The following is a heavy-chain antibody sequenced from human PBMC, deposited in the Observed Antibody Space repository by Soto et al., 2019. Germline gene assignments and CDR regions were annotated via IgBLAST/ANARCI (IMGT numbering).Heavy chain of an antibody. CDR3: AKGSSSSRPYYFDY. CDR1: GFSFSSYV. J-gene: IGHJ4*02. D-gene: IGHD6-13*01. Sequence: GGSLRLSCAASGFSFSSYVMSWVRQAPGKGLEWVSAITGSAGDSYHADSVKGRFTISRDNTKNTLFLQMNSLRAEDTAVYYCAKGSSSSRPYYFDYWGQGTPVTVSS. CDR2: ITGSAGDS. V-gene: IGHV3-23*01.